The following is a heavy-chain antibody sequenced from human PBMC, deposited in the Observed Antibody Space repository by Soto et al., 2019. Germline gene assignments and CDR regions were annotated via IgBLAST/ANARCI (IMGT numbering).Heavy chain of an antibody. V-gene: IGHV4-59*01. Sequence: QEQLQESGPRLVKPSETLSLTCSVSGGSISNYNWSWIRQPPGKGLEWIGYIPYTGRTNYSPSLKSRVTMLLATSKKQFSLKLSSVTAADTAVYYCARVAADAYWSGYDDYWGQGTLVTVSS. J-gene: IGHJ4*02. CDR2: IPYTGRT. D-gene: IGHD3-3*01. CDR1: GGSISNYN. CDR3: ARVAADAYWSGYDDY.